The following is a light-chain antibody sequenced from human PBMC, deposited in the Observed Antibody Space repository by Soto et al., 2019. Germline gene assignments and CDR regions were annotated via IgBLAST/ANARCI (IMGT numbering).Light chain of an antibody. V-gene: IGLV2-14*01. CDR1: SSDIGGYNF. J-gene: IGLJ1*01. CDR2: EVS. Sequence: QSALTQPASVSGSPGQSITISCTGTSSDIGGYNFVSWYQHHPGRAPKLMIYEVSNRPSGVSNRFSGSKSGDTASLTISGLQAEDEADYYCTSYRTPTPLLYVFGTGTKLTVL. CDR3: TSYRTPTPLLYV.